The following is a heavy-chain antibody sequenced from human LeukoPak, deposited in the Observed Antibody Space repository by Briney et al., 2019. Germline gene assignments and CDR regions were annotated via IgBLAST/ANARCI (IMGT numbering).Heavy chain of an antibody. CDR3: VLSPYGEYVGVDY. Sequence: PGGSLRLSCAASGFTFSSSAMHWVRQAPGKGLEYISAVSDNGVSTYYVDSVKGRFTVSRDNSKNTLYLHLSSLRAEDTAVYYCVLSPYGEYVGVDYWGQGTLVSVSS. CDR1: GFTFSSSA. D-gene: IGHD3-16*01. V-gene: IGHV3-64D*06. J-gene: IGHJ4*02. CDR2: VSDNGVST.